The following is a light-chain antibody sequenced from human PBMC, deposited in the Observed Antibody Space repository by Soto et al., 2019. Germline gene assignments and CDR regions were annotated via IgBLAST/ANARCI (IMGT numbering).Light chain of an antibody. V-gene: IGLV2-14*01. CDR2: EVN. CDR3: ASYRGSGTYV. CDR1: SSDIGAYDY. Sequence: QSALTQPASLSGSPGQSITISCTGTSSDIGAYDYVSWFQQHPGKAPKLMISEVNNRPSGVSNRFSGSKSGNTAYLTISGLQVEDEAEYYCASYRGSGTYVFGTGTKVTVL. J-gene: IGLJ1*01.